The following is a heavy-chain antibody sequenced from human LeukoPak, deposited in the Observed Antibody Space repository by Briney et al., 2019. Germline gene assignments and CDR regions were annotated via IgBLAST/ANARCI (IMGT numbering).Heavy chain of an antibody. D-gene: IGHD6-19*01. V-gene: IGHV3-30-3*01. CDR3: ARDSYARVAVAASGGVGDY. J-gene: IGHJ4*02. CDR2: LSYDGGDK. Sequence: GGSLRLSCAASGFTFSSYGMHWVRQAPGKGLEWVAVLSYDGGDKYYADSVKGRFTISRDNSKNTLFLQMNSLRAEDTAVYYCARDSYARVAVAASGGVGDYWGQGTLVTVSS. CDR1: GFTFSSYG.